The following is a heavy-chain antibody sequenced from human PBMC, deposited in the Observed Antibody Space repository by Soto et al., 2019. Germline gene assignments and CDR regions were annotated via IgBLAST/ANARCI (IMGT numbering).Heavy chain of an antibody. V-gene: IGHV3-30-3*01. Sequence: QVQLVESGGGVVQPGRSLRLSCAASGFTFSSYAMHWVRQAPGKGLEWVAVISYDGSNKYYADSVKGRFTISRDNSKNTLYLQMNSLRAEDTAVYYCATAYGSGSYRFPDYWGQGTLVTVSS. CDR1: GFTFSSYA. CDR2: ISYDGSNK. J-gene: IGHJ4*02. D-gene: IGHD3-10*01. CDR3: ATAYGSGSYRFPDY.